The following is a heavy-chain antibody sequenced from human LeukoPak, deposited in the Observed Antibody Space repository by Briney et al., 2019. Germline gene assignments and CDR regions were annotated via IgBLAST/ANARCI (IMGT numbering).Heavy chain of an antibody. CDR2: IIPIFGTA. CDR3: ARGGHDYSIQGAFDI. Sequence: RASVKVSCKASGGAFSSYAISWVRQAPGQGLEWMGGIIPIFGTANYAQKFQGRVTITADESTSTAYMELSSLRSEDTAVYYCARGGHDYSIQGAFDIWGQGTMVTVSS. V-gene: IGHV1-69*13. D-gene: IGHD4-11*01. CDR1: GGAFSSYA. J-gene: IGHJ3*02.